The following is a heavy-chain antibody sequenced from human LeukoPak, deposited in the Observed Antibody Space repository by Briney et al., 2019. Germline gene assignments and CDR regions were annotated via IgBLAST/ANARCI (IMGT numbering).Heavy chain of an antibody. D-gene: IGHD2-2*01. J-gene: IGHJ6*03. CDR2: ISTYNGNT. Sequence: LGASVKVSCKASAYTSPNYGITWVRQAPGRGPEWMGWISTYNGNTQYAQKFQGRVTMTTDTPTKPVYMELRSLRSNDTAVYYCALPAKGAYFYYYMEVWGKGTTVTVSS. CDR3: ALPAKGAYFYYYMEV. V-gene: IGHV1-18*01. CDR1: AYTSPNYG.